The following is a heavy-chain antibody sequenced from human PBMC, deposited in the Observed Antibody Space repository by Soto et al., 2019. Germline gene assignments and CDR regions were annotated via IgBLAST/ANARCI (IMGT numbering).Heavy chain of an antibody. Sequence: QVQLVQSVAEVKKPGSSVKVSCTASGGTFSSYAISWVRQAPGQGLEWMGGIIPIFGTANYAQKFQGRVTITADESTSTAYMELSSLRSEDTAVYYCARVVGDSYLPQLWFDPWGQGTLVTVSS. CDR1: GGTFSSYA. J-gene: IGHJ5*02. V-gene: IGHV1-69*01. D-gene: IGHD2-21*02. CDR3: ARVVGDSYLPQLWFDP. CDR2: IIPIFGTA.